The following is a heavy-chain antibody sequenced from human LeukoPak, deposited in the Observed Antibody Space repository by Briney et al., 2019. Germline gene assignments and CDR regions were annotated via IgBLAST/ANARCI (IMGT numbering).Heavy chain of an antibody. CDR2: IKSKTDGGTT. V-gene: IGHV3-15*01. J-gene: IGHJ4*02. Sequence: PGGSLRLSCEASGFTLGNALMSWVRQVAGKGLEWVGRIKSKTDGGTTDYAAPVKGRFSISRDDSKNTLYLQMNSLKTDDTAVYYCTAPHDAYWGQGTLVTVSA. CDR1: GFTLGNAL. CDR3: TAPHDAY.